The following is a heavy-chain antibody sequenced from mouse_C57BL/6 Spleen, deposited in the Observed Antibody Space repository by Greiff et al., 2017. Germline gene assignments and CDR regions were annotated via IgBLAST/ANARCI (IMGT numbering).Heavy chain of an antibody. V-gene: IGHV1-81*01. Sequence: VHLVESGAELARPGASVKLSCKASGYTFTSYGISWVKQRTGQGLEWIGEIYPRSGNTYYNEKFKGKATLTADKSSSTAYMELRSLTSEDSAVYFCATTSWDGAYWGQGTLVTVSA. CDR3: ATTSWDGAY. J-gene: IGHJ3*01. D-gene: IGHD4-1*01. CDR1: GYTFTSYG. CDR2: IYPRSGNT.